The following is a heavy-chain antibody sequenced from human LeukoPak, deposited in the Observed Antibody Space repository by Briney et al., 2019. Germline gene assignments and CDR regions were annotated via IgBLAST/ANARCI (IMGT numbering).Heavy chain of an antibody. J-gene: IGHJ1*01. D-gene: IGHD6-13*01. Sequence: GGSLRLSCAASGFTFSSYAMHWVRQAPGKGLEWVAVISYDGSNKYYADSVKGRFTISRDNSKNTLYLQMNSLRAEDTAVYYCARDRGFIAAAGTRYFQHWGQGTLVTVSS. V-gene: IGHV3-30-3*01. CDR3: ARDRGFIAAAGTRYFQH. CDR1: GFTFSSYA. CDR2: ISYDGSNK.